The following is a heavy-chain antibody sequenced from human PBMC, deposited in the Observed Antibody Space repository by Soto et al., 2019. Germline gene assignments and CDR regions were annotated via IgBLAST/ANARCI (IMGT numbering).Heavy chain of an antibody. V-gene: IGHV1-18*01. CDR3: ARTGVYSGSYNEVDY. D-gene: IGHD1-26*01. CDR1: GYTFTSYG. J-gene: IGHJ4*02. Sequence: ASVKVSCKASGYTFTSYGISWVRQAPGQGLEWMGWISAYNGNTNYAQKLQGRVTMTTDTSTSTAYMELRSLRSDDTAVYYCARTGVYSGSYNEVDYWGQGTLVTVSS. CDR2: ISAYNGNT.